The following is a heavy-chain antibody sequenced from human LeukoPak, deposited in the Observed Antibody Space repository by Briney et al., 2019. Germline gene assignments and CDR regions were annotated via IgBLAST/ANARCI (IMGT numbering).Heavy chain of an antibody. D-gene: IGHD4-17*01. J-gene: IGHJ5*02. CDR1: GGSISDHY. Sequence: SETLSLTCTVSGGSISDHYWNWIRQPPGKGLEWIGEINHSGSTNYNPSLKSRVTISVDTSKNQFSLKLSSVTAADTAVYYCASAAPLRRWFDPWGQGTLVTVSS. CDR3: ASAAPLRRWFDP. CDR2: INHSGST. V-gene: IGHV4-34*01.